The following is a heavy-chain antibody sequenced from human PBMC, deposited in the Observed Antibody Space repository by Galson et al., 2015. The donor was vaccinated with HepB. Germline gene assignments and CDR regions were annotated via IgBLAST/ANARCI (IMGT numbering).Heavy chain of an antibody. J-gene: IGHJ4*02. D-gene: IGHD3-16*01. Sequence: SVKVSCKASGYIFTNYYLHWIRQAPGQGLEWMGIINPSGGSTTFAQKFQGRITLTRDTSTSTIYMEVSSLRSDDTAVYYCAREGYTHLNGSDDYSSSGRLPHCLDSWGQGTLVTVSS. CDR1: GYIFTNYY. CDR3: AREGYTHLNGSDDYSSSGRLPHCLDS. CDR2: INPSGGST. V-gene: IGHV1-46*01.